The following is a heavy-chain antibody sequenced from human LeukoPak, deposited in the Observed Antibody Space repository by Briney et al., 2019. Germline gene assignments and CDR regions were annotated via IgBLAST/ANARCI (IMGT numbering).Heavy chain of an antibody. Sequence: PSETLSLTCTVSGGSISTYYWSWIRQPPGKGLEWIGYIYHSGSTKYNPSLKSRVTISVDTSKNQFSLKVTSVTAADTAVYYCARHYSYYGSGTYFDSWGQGTLVTVSS. D-gene: IGHD3-10*01. J-gene: IGHJ4*02. CDR1: GGSISTYY. CDR3: ARHYSYYGSGTYFDS. V-gene: IGHV4-59*01. CDR2: IYHSGST.